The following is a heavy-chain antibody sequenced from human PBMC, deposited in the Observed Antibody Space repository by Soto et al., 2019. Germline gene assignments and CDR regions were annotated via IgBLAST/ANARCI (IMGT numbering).Heavy chain of an antibody. D-gene: IGHD3-22*01. CDR1: GFTFSSYS. J-gene: IGHJ4*02. CDR3: GKGSSGYYDTFDY. Sequence: EVQLLQSGGGLVQPGGSLRLSCAASGFTFSSYSIYWVRQAPGKGLEWVSGISGSGSGTYYADSVKGRFTISRDNSKNTLYLQMNSLRAEDTAVYYCGKGSSGYYDTFDYWGQGTLVTVSS. V-gene: IGHV3-23*01. CDR2: ISGSGSGT.